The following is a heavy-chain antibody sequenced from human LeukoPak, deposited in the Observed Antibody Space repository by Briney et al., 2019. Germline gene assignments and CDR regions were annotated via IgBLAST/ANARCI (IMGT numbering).Heavy chain of an antibody. J-gene: IGHJ4*02. CDR1: GYTLTELS. CDR3: AALSSSG. CDR2: FDPEDGET. D-gene: IGHD6-19*01. Sequence: ASVKVFCKVSGYTLTELSVHWLRQAPGKGLEWMGGFDPEDGETIYAQKFQGRVTMTEDTSTDTAYMELSSLRSEDTAVYYCAALSSSGWGQGTLVTVSS. V-gene: IGHV1-24*01.